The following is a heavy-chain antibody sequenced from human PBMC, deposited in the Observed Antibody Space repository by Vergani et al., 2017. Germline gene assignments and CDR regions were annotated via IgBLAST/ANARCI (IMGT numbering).Heavy chain of an antibody. D-gene: IGHD2-2*01. CDR3: AKVCGRTRWPYGGGAFDV. CDR2: INNNGGST. CDR1: GFTFNSYA. J-gene: IGHJ3*01. V-gene: IGHV3-23*01. Sequence: QLLESGGGLIQPGGSLRLSCAASGFTFNSYAMTWVRQAPGKGLEWVSGINNNGGSTYYADSVKGRFTISRDNSKNTLYLQMTDLRAEDTATYYCAKVCGRTRWPYGGGAFDVWGHGTMVTVSS.